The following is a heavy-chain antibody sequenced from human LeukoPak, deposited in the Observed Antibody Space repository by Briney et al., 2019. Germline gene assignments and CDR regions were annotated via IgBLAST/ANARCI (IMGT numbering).Heavy chain of an antibody. Sequence: GGSLRLSCAASGFTFSSSWMTWVRQAPGKGLEWVASIREDGSEKTSVDSVKGRFTISRDNAKNSLYLQMNSLRAEDTAVYYCARGATHSDIVVVPAAIDYWGQGTLVTVSS. CDR2: IREDGSEK. CDR1: GFTFSSSW. J-gene: IGHJ4*02. CDR3: ARGATHSDIVVVPAAIDY. D-gene: IGHD2-2*01. V-gene: IGHV3-7*01.